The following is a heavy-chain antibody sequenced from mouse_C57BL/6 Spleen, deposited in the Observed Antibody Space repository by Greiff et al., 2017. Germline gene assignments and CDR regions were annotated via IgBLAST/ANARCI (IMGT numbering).Heavy chain of an antibody. J-gene: IGHJ1*03. CDR2: ISDGGSYT. CDR1: GFTFSSYA. D-gene: IGHD1-1*01. V-gene: IGHV5-4*01. CDR3: ARVRDYYGSSYGYFDV. Sequence: EVQLVESGGGLVKPGGSLKLSCAASGFTFSSYAMSWVRQTPEKRLEWVATISDGGSYTYYPDNVKGRFTISRDNAKNNLYLQMSHLKSEDTAMYYCARVRDYYGSSYGYFDVWGTGTTVTVSS.